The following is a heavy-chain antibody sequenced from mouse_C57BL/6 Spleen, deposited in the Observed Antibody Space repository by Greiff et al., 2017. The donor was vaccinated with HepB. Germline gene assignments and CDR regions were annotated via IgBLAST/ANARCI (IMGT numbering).Heavy chain of an antibody. CDR2: IDPSDSYT. CDR3: ARSIYDGYYFDY. CDR1: GYTFTSYW. J-gene: IGHJ2*01. Sequence: QVQLQQPGAELVMPGASVKLSCKASGYTFTSYWMHWVKQRPGQGLEWIGEIDPSDSYTNYNQKFKGKSTLTVDKSSSTAYMQLSSLTSEDSAVYYCARSIYDGYYFDYWGQGTTLTVSS. V-gene: IGHV1-69*01. D-gene: IGHD2-3*01.